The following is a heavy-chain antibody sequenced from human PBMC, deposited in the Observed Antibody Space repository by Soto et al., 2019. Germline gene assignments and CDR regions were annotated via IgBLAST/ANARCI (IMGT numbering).Heavy chain of an antibody. D-gene: IGHD3-16*01. CDR1: GFTFDKYV. V-gene: IGHV3-23*01. Sequence: GGSLRLSCAASGFTFDKYVMHWVRLPPGKGLEWVSSISNSGDIVYYADSVKGRFSISRDNSGSTLSLLMNNVRAEDTALYICAKVGALSLWGSSDCWGQGTLVTVSS. J-gene: IGHJ4*02. CDR2: ISNSGDIV. CDR3: AKVGALSLWGSSDC.